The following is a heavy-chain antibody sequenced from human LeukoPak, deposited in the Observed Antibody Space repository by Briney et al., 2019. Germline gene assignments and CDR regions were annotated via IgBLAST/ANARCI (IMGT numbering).Heavy chain of an antibody. Sequence: SETLSLTCTVSGGSISSYYWSWIRQPPGKGLEWIGYIYYSGSTNYNPSLKSRVTISVDTSKNQFSLKLSSVTAADTAVYYCARGGRGYSGYPNNWFDPWGQGTLVTVSS. V-gene: IGHV4-59*01. CDR1: GGSISSYY. CDR3: ARGGRGYSGYPNNWFDP. CDR2: IYYSGST. D-gene: IGHD5-12*01. J-gene: IGHJ5*02.